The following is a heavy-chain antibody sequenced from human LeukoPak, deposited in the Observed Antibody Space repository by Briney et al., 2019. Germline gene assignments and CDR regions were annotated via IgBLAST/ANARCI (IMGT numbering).Heavy chain of an antibody. Sequence: GGSLRLSCAASGFTFSGYGMHWVRQAPGKGLEGVAVIWYDGSNKYYADSVKGRFTISRDNSKNTLYLQMNSLRAEDTAVYYCAKGSYDILTGYYTGREDFDYWGQGTLVTVSS. J-gene: IGHJ4*02. CDR1: GFTFSGYG. CDR2: IWYDGSNK. V-gene: IGHV3-33*06. D-gene: IGHD3-9*01. CDR3: AKGSYDILTGYYTGREDFDY.